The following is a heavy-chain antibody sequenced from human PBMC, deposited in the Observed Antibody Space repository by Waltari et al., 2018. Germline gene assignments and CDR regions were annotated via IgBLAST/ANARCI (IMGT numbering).Heavy chain of an antibody. Sequence: QVQLVQSGAEVKKPGSSVKVSCKASGGTFSSYAISWVRQAPGQGLEWMGGSIHICGTAKYGQKFQGRVTITTDESTSTAYMVRSSLRSQDTAVYYCASPAGPLTGFDYWGQGTLVTVSS. D-gene: IGHD3-9*01. CDR1: GGTFSSYA. CDR3: ASPAGPLTGFDY. CDR2: SIHICGTA. V-gene: IGHV1-69*05. J-gene: IGHJ4*02.